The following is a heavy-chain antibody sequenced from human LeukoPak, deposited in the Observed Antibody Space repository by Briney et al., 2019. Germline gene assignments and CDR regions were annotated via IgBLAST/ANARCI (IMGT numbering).Heavy chain of an antibody. CDR2: TSSSGSTI. J-gene: IGHJ4*02. CDR1: GFTFSSYE. CDR3: ARIGIQHVPDS. D-gene: IGHD5-18*01. Sequence: PGGSLSLSCAVSGFTFSSYEMNWVRQAPGGGLEWDAYTSSSGSTIYYADSVKDRFTRSTDKPENSLYLPMNSLRVDDTALYYCARIGIQHVPDSWGQGTLVTVSS. V-gene: IGHV3-48*03.